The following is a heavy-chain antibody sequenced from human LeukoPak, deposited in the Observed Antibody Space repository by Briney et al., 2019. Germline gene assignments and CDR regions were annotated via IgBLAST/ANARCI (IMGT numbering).Heavy chain of an antibody. V-gene: IGHV4-34*01. J-gene: IGHJ4*02. CDR1: GGSFSGYY. CDR2: INHSGST. D-gene: IGHD4-4*01. CDR3: ARGEGPSSVIDY. Sequence: SETLSLTCAVYGGSFSGYYWSWIRQPPGKGLEWIGEINHSGSTNYNPSLKSRVTISVDTSKNQFSLKLSSVTAADTAVYYCARGEGPSSVIDYWGRGTLVTVSS.